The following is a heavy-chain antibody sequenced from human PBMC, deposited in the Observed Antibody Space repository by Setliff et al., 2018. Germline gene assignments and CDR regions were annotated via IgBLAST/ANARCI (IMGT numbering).Heavy chain of an antibody. V-gene: IGHV3-33*01. D-gene: IGHD2-2*01. CDR1: GFTFKNYG. J-gene: IGHJ4*02. CDR3: VRGEMFSTSPRAD. CDR2: IWYDGNNK. Sequence: GGSLRLSCVAPGFTFKNYGMHWVRQAPGKGLEWVAVIWYDGNNKDHADSVKGRFTISRDNSKNTLYLQMDSLRVEDTAVYYCVRGEMFSTSPRADWGQGTQVTVS.